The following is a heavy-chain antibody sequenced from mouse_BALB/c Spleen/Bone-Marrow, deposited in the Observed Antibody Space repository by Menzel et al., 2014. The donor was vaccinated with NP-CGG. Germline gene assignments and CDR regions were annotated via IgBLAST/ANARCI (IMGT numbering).Heavy chain of an antibody. CDR1: GFPFSRYD. J-gene: IGHJ3*01. D-gene: IGHD2-2*01. Sequence: EVHLVESGGGLVKPGGSPKLSCAASGFPFSRYDMSWVRRTPEKRLEWVATISSGGPYTYYPVSVKGRFTISRDNARNTLYLQMSGLRSEDTALYYCARQDGYDGTWFAYWGQGTLVTVSA. V-gene: IGHV5-9*02. CDR3: ARQDGYDGTWFAY. CDR2: ISSGGPYT.